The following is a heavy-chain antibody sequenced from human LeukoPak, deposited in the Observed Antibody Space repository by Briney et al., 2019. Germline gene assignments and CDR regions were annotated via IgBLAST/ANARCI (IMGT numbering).Heavy chain of an antibody. CDR3: ARGSLGWGSEPEYFDY. CDR2: ISPFNGNT. V-gene: IGHV1-18*01. D-gene: IGHD1-14*01. CDR1: GYTFTSHG. Sequence: GASVKVSCKASGYTFTSHGFSWARQAPGQGLEWMGWISPFNGNTNYAEKFRARVTMTTDASTSTVAMELRSLRSDDTGIYYCARGSLGWGSEPEYFDYWGQGTLVTVSS. J-gene: IGHJ4*01.